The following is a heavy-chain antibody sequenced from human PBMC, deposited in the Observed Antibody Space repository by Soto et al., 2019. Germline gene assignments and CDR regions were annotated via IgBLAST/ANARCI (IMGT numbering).Heavy chain of an antibody. Sequence: EVQLVESGGVVVQPGGSLRLSCAASGFTFDDYTMHWVRQAPGKGLEWVSLISWDGGSTYYADSVKGRFIISRDNSKNSLYLQMNSLRTEDTALYYCAKDCEWHFDYGVGMDVWGQGTTVTVSS. CDR3: AKDCEWHFDYGVGMDV. D-gene: IGHD4-17*01. V-gene: IGHV3-43*01. CDR2: ISWDGGST. J-gene: IGHJ6*02. CDR1: GFTFDDYT.